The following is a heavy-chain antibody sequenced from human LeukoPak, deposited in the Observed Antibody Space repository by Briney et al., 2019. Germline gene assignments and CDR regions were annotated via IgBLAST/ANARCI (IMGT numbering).Heavy chain of an antibody. CDR2: ISYDGNNK. CDR3: AKDWVVRGVISY. J-gene: IGHJ4*02. V-gene: IGHV3-30*18. Sequence: GGSLGLSCAASGFTFSSYVMHWVRQAPGKGLEWVAGISYDGNNKYYAESVKGRFTISRDNSKNTLYLQMNSLRAEDTAVYYCAKDWVVRGVISYWGQGTLVTVSS. CDR1: GFTFSSYV. D-gene: IGHD3-10*01.